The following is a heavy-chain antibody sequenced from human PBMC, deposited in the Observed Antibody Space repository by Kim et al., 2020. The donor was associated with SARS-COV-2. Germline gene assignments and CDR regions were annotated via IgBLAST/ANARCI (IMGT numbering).Heavy chain of an antibody. D-gene: IGHD6-19*01. J-gene: IGHJ6*02. CDR3: VKDAAVAGTAPNDYYYYGMDV. CDR1: GLTFAGYA. Sequence: GGSLRLSCAASGLTFAGYAMSWVRQAPGKGLEWVSAISGSGGSTYYADSVKGRLTISRDNSKNTLYPQMNSLRAEDTAVYYCVKDAAVAGTAPNDYYYYGMDVWGQGTTVTVSS. V-gene: IGHV3-23*01. CDR2: ISGSGGST.